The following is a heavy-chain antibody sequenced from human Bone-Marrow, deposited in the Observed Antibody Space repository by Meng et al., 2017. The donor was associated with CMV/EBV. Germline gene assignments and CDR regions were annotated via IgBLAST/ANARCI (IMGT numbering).Heavy chain of an antibody. J-gene: IGHJ6*02. Sequence: ASVKVSCKASGYTFTSYGISWVRQAPGQGLEWMGWISAYNGNTNYAQKLQGRVTMTTDTSTSTAYMELRSLRSDDTAVYYCARLPGYCSSTSCYRYYYYYGMDVWGRGTTVTVSS. CDR2: ISAYNGNT. V-gene: IGHV1-18*01. CDR1: GYTFTSYG. D-gene: IGHD2-2*01. CDR3: ARLPGYCSSTSCYRYYYYYGMDV.